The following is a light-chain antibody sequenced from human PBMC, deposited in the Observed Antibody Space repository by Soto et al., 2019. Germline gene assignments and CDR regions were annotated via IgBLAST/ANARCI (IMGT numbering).Light chain of an antibody. J-gene: IGLJ1*01. CDR3: CSYAGSYIFV. CDR1: SSDVGGYNS. V-gene: IGLV2-11*01. Sequence: QSALTQPRSVSGSPGQSVTISCTGTSSDVGGYNSVSWYQQHPAKAPKLMIYDVNKRPSAVPDRFSGSKSGNTASLTISGLQADDEADYYCCSYAGSYIFVFGTGTKLTVL. CDR2: DVN.